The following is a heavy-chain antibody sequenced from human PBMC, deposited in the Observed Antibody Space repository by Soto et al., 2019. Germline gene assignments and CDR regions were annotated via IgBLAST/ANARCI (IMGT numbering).Heavy chain of an antibody. D-gene: IGHD2-15*01. Sequence: PGGSLRLSCAASGFTFSSYAMSWVRQAPGKGLEWVSLISGSGGSTYYADSVKGRFTISRDNSKNTLYLQMNSLRAEDTAVYYCAKDIKVVTSTKNDYWGQGTLVTVSS. V-gene: IGHV3-23*01. CDR1: GFTFSSYA. CDR2: ISGSGGST. CDR3: AKDIKVVTSTKNDY. J-gene: IGHJ4*02.